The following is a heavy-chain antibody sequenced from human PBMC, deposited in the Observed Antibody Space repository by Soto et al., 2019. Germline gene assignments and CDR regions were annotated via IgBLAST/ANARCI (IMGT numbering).Heavy chain of an antibody. Sequence: GSLRLSCAASGFTFSSSGMHWVRQAPGKGLEWVAVISYDGSKKYYADSVKGRFTISRDNSKATVDLQMNSLRAEDTAVYYCAKEGCSSTSCVAFLDVWGRGTTVTVSS. D-gene: IGHD2-2*01. CDR1: GFTFSSSG. CDR2: ISYDGSKK. J-gene: IGHJ6*02. CDR3: AKEGCSSTSCVAFLDV. V-gene: IGHV3-30*18.